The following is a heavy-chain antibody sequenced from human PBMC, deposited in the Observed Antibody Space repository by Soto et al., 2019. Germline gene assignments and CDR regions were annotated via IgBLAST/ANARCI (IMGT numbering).Heavy chain of an antibody. D-gene: IGHD5-12*01. CDR2: IIPIFGTA. Sequence: QVQLVQSGAEVKKPGSSVKVSCKSSGGTFSSYAISWVRQAPGQGLEWMGGIIPIFGTANYAQKFQGRVTITADESTSTAYMELSSLRSEDTAVYYCARDSRGDGYNSGAFDIWGQGTMVTVSS. CDR1: GGTFSSYA. V-gene: IGHV1-69*01. CDR3: ARDSRGDGYNSGAFDI. J-gene: IGHJ3*02.